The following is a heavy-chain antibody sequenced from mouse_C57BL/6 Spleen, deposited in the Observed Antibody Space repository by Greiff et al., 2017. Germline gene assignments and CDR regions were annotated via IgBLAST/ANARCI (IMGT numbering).Heavy chain of an antibody. V-gene: IGHV1-42*01. Sequence: VQLQQSGPELVQPGASVKISCKASGYSFTGYYMNWVKQSPEKSLEWIGEINPSTGGTTYNQKFKAKATLTVDKSSSTAYMQLKSLTSEDSAVYDCARRIIYYAMDYWGQGTSVTVSS. CDR3: ARRIIYYAMDY. D-gene: IGHD2-4*01. CDR1: GYSFTGYY. CDR2: INPSTGGT. J-gene: IGHJ4*01.